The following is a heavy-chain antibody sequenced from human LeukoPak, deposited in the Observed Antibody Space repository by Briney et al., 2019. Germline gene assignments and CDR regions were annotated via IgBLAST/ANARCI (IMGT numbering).Heavy chain of an antibody. CDR1: GGTFSSYA. V-gene: IGHV1-69*05. J-gene: IGHJ6*03. D-gene: IGHD3-3*01. Sequence: SVKVSCKASGGTFSSYAISWVRQAPGQGLEWMGRIIPIFGTANYAQKFQGRVTITTDESTSTAYMELSSLRSEDTAVYYCARGPYYDFWSGHNYMDVWGQGPTVTVSS. CDR2: IIPIFGTA. CDR3: ARGPYYDFWSGHNYMDV.